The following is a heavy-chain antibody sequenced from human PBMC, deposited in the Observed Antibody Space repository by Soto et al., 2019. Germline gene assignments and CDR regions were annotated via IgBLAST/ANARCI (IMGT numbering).Heavy chain of an antibody. CDR3: ARDYYGSGRSKFDY. CDR2: ISAYNCNT. V-gene: IGHV1-18*01. D-gene: IGHD3-10*01. CDR1: DYTFSSYG. Sequence: QVQLVQSGAEVKKPGASVKVSCKASDYTFSSYGITWVRQAPGQGHGWMGWISAYNCNTNYAQKFQGRVTMTTDTSTSTEYMELRSLRSDDTAIYYCARDYYGSGRSKFDYWGQGTLVTGSS. J-gene: IGHJ4*02.